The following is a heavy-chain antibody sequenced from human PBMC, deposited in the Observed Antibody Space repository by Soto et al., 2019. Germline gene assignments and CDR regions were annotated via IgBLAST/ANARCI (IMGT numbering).Heavy chain of an antibody. J-gene: IGHJ4*02. CDR2: INPSGGST. CDR1: GYTFTSYY. Sequence: ASVKVSCKASGYTFTSYYMHWVRQAPGQGLEWMGIINPSGGSTSYAQKYQGRVTMTRDTSTSTVYMELSSLRSEDTAVYYCARYSRYGSGNADPRSYYFDYWGQGTLVTVSS. V-gene: IGHV1-46*01. D-gene: IGHD3-10*01. CDR3: ARYSRYGSGNADPRSYYFDY.